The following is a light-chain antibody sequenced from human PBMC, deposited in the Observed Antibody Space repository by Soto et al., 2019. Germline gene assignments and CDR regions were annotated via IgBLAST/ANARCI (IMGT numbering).Light chain of an antibody. Sequence: DVVMTQSPLSLPVTLGQPASISCRSNQSLVHSDGIADFSWFQQRPGRSPRRLIYKVSNLDFGVPSRFSGSGSGTDFALKISKVEADDVGVYYCMQGTHWPITFGQGTKVDIK. CDR1: QSLVHSDGIAD. V-gene: IGKV2-30*02. CDR2: KVS. CDR3: MQGTHWPIT. J-gene: IGKJ1*01.